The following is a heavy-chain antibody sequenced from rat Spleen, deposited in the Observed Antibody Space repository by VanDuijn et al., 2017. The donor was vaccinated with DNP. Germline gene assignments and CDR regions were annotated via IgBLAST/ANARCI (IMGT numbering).Heavy chain of an antibody. J-gene: IGHJ2*01. D-gene: IGHD4-3*01. Sequence: EVQLVESGGGLVQPGRSQKLSCSASGFTFSHYYMAWVRQAPTKGLEWVASISTGGGTTYYRDSVKGRFTISTDNAKNTLYLQMDSLRSEDTATYYCVRWNSGHFDYWGQGVMVTVSS. V-gene: IGHV5S23*01. CDR1: GFTFSHYY. CDR3: VRWNSGHFDY. CDR2: ISTGGGTT.